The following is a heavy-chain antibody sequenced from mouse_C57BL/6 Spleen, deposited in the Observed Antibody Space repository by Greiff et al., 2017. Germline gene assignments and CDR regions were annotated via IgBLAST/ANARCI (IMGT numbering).Heavy chain of an antibody. D-gene: IGHD2-3*01. J-gene: IGHJ1*03. Sequence: EVHLVESEGGLVQPGSSMKLSCTASGFTFSDYYMAWVRQVPEKGLEWVANINDDGSSTYYLDSLKSRFIISSNNAKNILYLQMSSLKSEDTAPYDCARVDGYYPDWYFDVWGTGTTVTVSS. V-gene: IGHV5-16*01. CDR3: ARVDGYYPDWYFDV. CDR1: GFTFSDYY. CDR2: INDDGSST.